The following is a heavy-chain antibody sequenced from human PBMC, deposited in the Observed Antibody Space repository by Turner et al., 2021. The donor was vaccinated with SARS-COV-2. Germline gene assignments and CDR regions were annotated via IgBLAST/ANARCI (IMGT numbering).Heavy chain of an antibody. D-gene: IGHD1-1*01. CDR3: ARHQGATSGYDHGMNV. V-gene: IGHV4-59*08. CDR1: GGSISSKS. CDR2: FYKIGSI. Sequence: QVQLQESGPGLVRPSEPLSLTCTVSGGSISSKSWSWIRQSPGRGLEWIGYFYKIGSIDYNPTLRRRVTTSVDTTKNQLSLNLISMTAADTAVYYCARHQGATSGYDHGMNVWGQGTAVIVSS. J-gene: IGHJ6*02.